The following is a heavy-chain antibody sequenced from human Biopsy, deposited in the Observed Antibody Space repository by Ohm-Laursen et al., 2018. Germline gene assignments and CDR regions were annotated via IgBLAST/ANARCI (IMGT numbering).Heavy chain of an antibody. CDR2: ISKGGDT. D-gene: IGHD1-1*01. V-gene: IGHV4-59*01. CDR1: GGSITDDY. Sequence: SQTLSLTCTVSGGSITDDYWSWIRQSPGKGLEWIGFISKGGDTTYNPSLRGRVAISVDTSKNQFSLKLSSVTAADTAIFFCARLYRLDDYWNDDPPDAFDVWGQGTRVTVPS. CDR3: ARLYRLDDYWNDDPPDAFDV. J-gene: IGHJ3*01.